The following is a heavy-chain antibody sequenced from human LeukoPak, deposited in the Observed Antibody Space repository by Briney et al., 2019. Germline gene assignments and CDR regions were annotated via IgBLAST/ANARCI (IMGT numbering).Heavy chain of an antibody. Sequence: SETLSLTCAVSGGSISSSSYYWGWLRQPPGKGLEWIGSIYYSGSTYYNPSLKSRVTISVDTSKNQFSLKLSSVTAADTAVYYCARPPQYGSGSYWGQGTLVTVSS. CDR2: IYYSGST. J-gene: IGHJ4*02. CDR1: GGSISSSSYY. D-gene: IGHD3-10*01. CDR3: ARPPQYGSGSY. V-gene: IGHV4-39*01.